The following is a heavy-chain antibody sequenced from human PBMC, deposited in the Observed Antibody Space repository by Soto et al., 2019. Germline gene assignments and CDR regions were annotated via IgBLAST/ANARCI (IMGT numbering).Heavy chain of an antibody. J-gene: IGHJ4*02. Sequence: SETLSLTCTVSGGSIRSSTYYWGWIRQPPGKGLEWIGYIYYSGSTYYNPSLKSRVTISVDTSKNQFSLKLSSVTAADTAVYYCARARKYCSSTSCYYFDYWGQGTLVTVSS. CDR2: IYYSGST. CDR3: ARARKYCSSTSCYYFDY. CDR1: GGSIRSSTYY. V-gene: IGHV4-30-4*08. D-gene: IGHD2-2*01.